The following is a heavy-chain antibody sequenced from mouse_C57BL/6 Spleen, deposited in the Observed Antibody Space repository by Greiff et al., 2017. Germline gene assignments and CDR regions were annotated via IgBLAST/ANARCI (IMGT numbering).Heavy chain of an antibody. V-gene: IGHV5-16*01. CDR2: INYDGSST. CDR3: ARVLLRSQWYFDV. CDR1: GFTFSDYY. J-gene: IGHJ1*03. D-gene: IGHD1-1*01. Sequence: EVQVVESEGGLVQPGSSMKLSCTASGFTFSDYYMAWVRQVPEKGLEWVANINYDGSSTYYLDSLKSRFILSRDNAKNILYLQMSSLKSEDTATYYCARVLLRSQWYFDVWGTGTTVTVSS.